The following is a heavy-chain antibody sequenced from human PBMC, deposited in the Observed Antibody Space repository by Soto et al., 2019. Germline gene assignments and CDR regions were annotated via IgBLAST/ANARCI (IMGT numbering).Heavy chain of an antibody. V-gene: IGHV4-61*01. J-gene: IGHJ4*02. CDR1: GGSVSSGSYY. CDR3: ARLSYYDSSGYYSY. D-gene: IGHD3-22*01. Sequence: SETLSLTCTVSGGSVSSGSYYWSWIRQPPGKGLEWIGYIYYSGSTNYNPSVKSRVTISVDTSKNQFSLKLSSVTAADTAVYYCARLSYYDSSGYYSYWGQGILVTVSS. CDR2: IYYSGST.